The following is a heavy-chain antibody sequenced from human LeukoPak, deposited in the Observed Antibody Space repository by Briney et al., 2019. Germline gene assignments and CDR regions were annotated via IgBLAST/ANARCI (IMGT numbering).Heavy chain of an antibody. Sequence: PGGSLRLSCAASGFTVSSNYMSWVRQAPGKGLEWVSGINWNGGSTGYADSVKGRFTISRDNAKNSLYLQMNSLRAEDTALYYCAREGHYYDSSGFWGQGTLVTVSS. J-gene: IGHJ4*02. CDR1: GFTVSSNY. CDR3: AREGHYYDSSGF. V-gene: IGHV3-20*04. CDR2: INWNGGST. D-gene: IGHD3-22*01.